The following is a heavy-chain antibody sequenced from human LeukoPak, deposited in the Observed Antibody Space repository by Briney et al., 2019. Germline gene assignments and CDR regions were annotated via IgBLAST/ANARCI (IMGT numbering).Heavy chain of an antibody. D-gene: IGHD6-13*01. Sequence: GGSLRLSCAASGFTVSSNYMGWVRQAPGKGLKLVSVIYSGGNTYYADSVKGRFTISRDNSRNTMDLQMNSLRAEDTAVYYCARCDSSSWYGIDFWGQGTLVTVSS. CDR3: ARCDSSSWYGIDF. CDR1: GFTVSSNY. J-gene: IGHJ4*02. CDR2: IYSGGNT. V-gene: IGHV3-53*01.